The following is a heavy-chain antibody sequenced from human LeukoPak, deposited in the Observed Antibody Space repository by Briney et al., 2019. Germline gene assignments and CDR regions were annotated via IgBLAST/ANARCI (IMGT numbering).Heavy chain of an antibody. CDR3: AKDRNFNILTGYGDS. J-gene: IGHJ4*02. CDR1: GFSFSNYG. D-gene: IGHD3-9*01. Sequence: PGVSLRLSCAASGFSFSNYGMLWARQAPGKGLEWVAIISYDGSQEYIGDSARGRFTISRDNSKKTLYLQMNSLRVEDTAVYYCAKDRNFNILTGYGDSWGQGMLVTVSS. V-gene: IGHV3-30*18. CDR2: ISYDGSQE.